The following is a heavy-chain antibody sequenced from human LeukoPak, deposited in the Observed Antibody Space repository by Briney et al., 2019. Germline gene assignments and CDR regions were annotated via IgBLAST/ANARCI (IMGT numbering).Heavy chain of an antibody. J-gene: IGHJ6*02. Sequence: ASVKVSCKASGYTFTGYYMHWVRQAPGQGLEWMGWINPNSGGTNYAQKFQGRVTMTRDTSISTAYMELSRLRSDDTAVYYCARDLFCSSTSCYGYYGMDVWGQGTTVTVSS. CDR3: ARDLFCSSTSCYGYYGMDV. CDR1: GYTFTGYY. V-gene: IGHV1-2*02. CDR2: INPNSGGT. D-gene: IGHD2-2*01.